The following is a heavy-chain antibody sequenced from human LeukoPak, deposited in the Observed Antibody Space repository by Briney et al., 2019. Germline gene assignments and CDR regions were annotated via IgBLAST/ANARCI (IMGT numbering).Heavy chain of an antibody. CDR2: ISSSGSTI. Sequence: GGSLRLSCAASGFTFSDYYMSWIRQAPGKGLEWVSYISSSGSTIYYADSVKGRFTISRDNAKNSLYLQMNSLRAEDTAVYYCARDQKYIAAAGGYYYYMDVWGKGTTVTVSS. CDR1: GFTFSDYY. V-gene: IGHV3-11*04. J-gene: IGHJ6*03. CDR3: ARDQKYIAAAGGYYYYMDV. D-gene: IGHD6-13*01.